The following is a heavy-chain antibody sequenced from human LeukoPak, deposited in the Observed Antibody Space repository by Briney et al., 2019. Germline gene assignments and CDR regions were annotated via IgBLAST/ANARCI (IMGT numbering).Heavy chain of an antibody. CDR2: ISYSGST. CDR3: ASHYDFWSGYQYNWFDP. Sequence: ASETLSLTCTVSGDSISSSNYYWGWIRQPPGKGLEWIGSISYSGSTFYSPSLNSRLTISVDTSKNQFSLKVTSVTAADTAMYYCASHYDFWSGYQYNWFDPWGQGTLVTASS. V-gene: IGHV4-39*01. D-gene: IGHD3-3*01. CDR1: GDSISSSNYY. J-gene: IGHJ5*02.